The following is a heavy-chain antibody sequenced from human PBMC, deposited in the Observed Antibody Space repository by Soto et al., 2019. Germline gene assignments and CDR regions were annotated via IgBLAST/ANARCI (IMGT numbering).Heavy chain of an antibody. CDR3: AKDTGPN. V-gene: IGHV3-9*01. J-gene: IGHJ4*02. CDR1: GFTFDNYA. Sequence: HPGGSLRLSCAASGFTFDNYAMHWVRQAPGKGLEWVSGISWNSNTIAYADFVKGRFTISRDKAKNSLYLQMNSLRAEDTAFYYCAKDTGPNWGQGTLVTV. CDR2: ISWNSNTI.